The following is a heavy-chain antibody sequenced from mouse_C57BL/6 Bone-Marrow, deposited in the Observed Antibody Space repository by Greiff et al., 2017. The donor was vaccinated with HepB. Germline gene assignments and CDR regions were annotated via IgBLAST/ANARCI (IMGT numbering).Heavy chain of an antibody. D-gene: IGHD1-1*01. CDR1: GYTFTSYW. V-gene: IGHV1-7*01. J-gene: IGHJ3*01. CDR2: INPSSGYT. CDR3: ARYYGSSHSWFAY. Sequence: VQLQQSGAELAKPGASVKLSCKASGYTFTSYWMHWVKQRPGQGLEWIGYINPSSGYTKYNQKFKDKATLTADKSSSTAYMQLRSLTYEDSAVYYCARYYGSSHSWFAYWGQGTLVTVSA.